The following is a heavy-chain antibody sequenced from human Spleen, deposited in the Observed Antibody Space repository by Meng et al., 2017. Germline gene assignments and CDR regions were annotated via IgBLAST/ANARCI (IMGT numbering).Heavy chain of an antibody. J-gene: IGHJ4*02. CDR1: GGSISSSNL. Sequence: LQRSGRGLVKSSGTLAPTCAVSGGSISSSNLWSWVRQPPGKGLEWIGEIYHSGSTNYNPSLKSRVTISVDKSKNQFSLKLSSVTAADTAVYYCASVSNTADLHGDYWGQGTLVTVSS. CDR3: ASVSNTADLHGDY. D-gene: IGHD5-18*01. V-gene: IGHV4-4*02. CDR2: IYHSGST.